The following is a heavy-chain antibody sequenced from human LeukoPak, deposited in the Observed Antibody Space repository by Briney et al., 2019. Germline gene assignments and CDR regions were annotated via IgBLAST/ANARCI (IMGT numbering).Heavy chain of an antibody. D-gene: IGHD3-9*01. CDR2: INPNSGAT. CDR3: ARKYDILTGNDNWFDP. V-gene: IGHV1-2*02. J-gene: IGHJ5*02. Sequence: ASVKVSCKASGYTFTSYGISWVRQAPGQGLEWMGWINPNSGATKYAQNFQGRVTMTRDTSISTAYMELSRLTSDDTAVYYCARKYDILTGNDNWFDPWGQGTLVTVFS. CDR1: GYTFTSYG.